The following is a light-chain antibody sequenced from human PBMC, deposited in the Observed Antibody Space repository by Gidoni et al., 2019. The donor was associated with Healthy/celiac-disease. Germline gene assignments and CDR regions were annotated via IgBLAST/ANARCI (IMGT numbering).Light chain of an antibody. CDR1: SGHSSYI. CDR2: LEGSGSY. CDR3: ETWDSNTRV. Sequence: QPVLTHSSSASASLESSVKLTCTLSSGHSSYIIAWHQQQPGKAPRYLMKLEGSGSYNKGSGVPDRFSGSSSGADRYLPLSNLQSEDEADYYCETWDSNTRVFGGGTKLTVL. J-gene: IGLJ3*02. V-gene: IGLV4-60*03.